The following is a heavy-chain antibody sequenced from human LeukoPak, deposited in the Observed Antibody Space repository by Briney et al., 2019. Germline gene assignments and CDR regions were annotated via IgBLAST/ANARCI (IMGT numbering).Heavy chain of an antibody. J-gene: IGHJ4*02. V-gene: IGHV4-59*01. CDR2: IFYSGST. D-gene: IGHD3-9*01. CDR1: GGSISTYY. Sequence: SETLSLTCTVSGGSISTYYWSWIRQPPGKGLEWIGYIFYSGSTNYNPSLKSRVTISVDTSKNQFSLNLSSVTAADTAVYYCARGEERDILTGYYFWGQGTLVTVSS. CDR3: ARGEERDILTGYYF.